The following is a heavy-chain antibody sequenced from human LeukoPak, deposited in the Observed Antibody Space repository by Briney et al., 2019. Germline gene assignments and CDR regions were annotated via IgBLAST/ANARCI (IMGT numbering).Heavy chain of an antibody. Sequence: SETLSLTCAVSGDSISNHIYYWDWIRQTPGKGLEWIGSVYYTGNAYYNPSLKSRVTISVDTSDNRFYLHLSSVNAADTAIYYCARLRALSGHRGAFDIWGQGTLVTVSS. J-gene: IGHJ3*02. CDR1: GDSISNHIYY. CDR3: ARLRALSGHRGAFDI. CDR2: VYYTGNA. D-gene: IGHD5/OR15-5a*01. V-gene: IGHV4-39*01.